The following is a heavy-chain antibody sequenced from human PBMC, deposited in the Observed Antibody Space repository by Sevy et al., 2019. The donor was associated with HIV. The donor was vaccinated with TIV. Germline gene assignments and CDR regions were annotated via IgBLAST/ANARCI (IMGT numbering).Heavy chain of an antibody. CDR3: ARDRVDIVVVVAATSDAFDI. CDR1: GFTFSDYY. Sequence: PGGSLRLSCAASGFTFSDYYMSWIRQAPGKGLEWVSYISSSSYTNYADSVKGRFTISRDNAKNSLYLQMNSLRAEDTAVYYCARDRVDIVVVVAATSDAFDIWGQGTMVTVSS. V-gene: IGHV3-11*06. J-gene: IGHJ3*02. CDR2: ISSSSYT. D-gene: IGHD2-15*01.